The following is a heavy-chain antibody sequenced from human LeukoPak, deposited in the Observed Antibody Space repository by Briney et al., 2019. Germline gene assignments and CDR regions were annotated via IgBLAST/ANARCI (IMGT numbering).Heavy chain of an antibody. J-gene: IGHJ4*02. CDR3: ARVSSSWPPLGVDY. D-gene: IGHD6-13*01. V-gene: IGHV1-3*01. CDR1: GYTFTSYA. CDR2: INAGNGNT. Sequence: ASVKVSCKASGYTFTSYAMHWVRQAPGQRLEWMGWINAGNGNTKYSQKFQGRVTITRDTSASTAYMELSSLRSEDTAVYYCARVSSSWPPLGVDYWGQGTLVTVSS.